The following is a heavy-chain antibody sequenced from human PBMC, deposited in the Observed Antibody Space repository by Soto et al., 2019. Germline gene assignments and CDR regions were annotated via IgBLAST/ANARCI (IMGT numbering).Heavy chain of an antibody. D-gene: IGHD3-22*01. CDR1: GFTFSSYS. Sequence: GGSLRLSCAASGFTFSSYSMNWVRQAPGKGLEWVSSISSSSSYIYYADSVKGRFTISRDNAKNSLYLQMNSLRAEDTAVYYCARASHYYDSSGLFWGRGTLVTVSS. V-gene: IGHV3-21*01. CDR3: ARASHYYDSSGLF. J-gene: IGHJ4*02. CDR2: ISSSSSYI.